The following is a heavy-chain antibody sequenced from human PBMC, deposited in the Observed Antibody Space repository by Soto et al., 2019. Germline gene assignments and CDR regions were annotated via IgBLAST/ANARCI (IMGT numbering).Heavy chain of an antibody. D-gene: IGHD3-10*01. V-gene: IGHV4-38-2*02. CDR3: ARDLSSRHDSYYVAY. CDR1: GYLISSGSY. J-gene: IGHJ4*02. Sequence: PETLFATCSVSGYLISSGSYWGWVRQTPGKGLEWLGSIDYSGKTYKNPSLKSRASASVDLYQNQFSLNLRSVTAADTAVYFCARDLSSRHDSYYVAYWGKGPLVTVS. CDR2: IDYSGKT.